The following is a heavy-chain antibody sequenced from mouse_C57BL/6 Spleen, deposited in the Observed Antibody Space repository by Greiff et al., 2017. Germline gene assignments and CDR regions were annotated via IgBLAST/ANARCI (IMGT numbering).Heavy chain of an antibody. CDR2: IYPGDGDT. V-gene: IGHV1-82*01. J-gene: IGHJ4*01. CDR1: GYAFSSSW. CDR3: AAYYRAMDY. D-gene: IGHD2-12*01. Sequence: QVQLKESGPELVKPGASVKISCKASGYAFSSSWMNWVKQRPGKGLEWIGRIYPGDGDTNYNGKFKGKATLTADKSSSTAYMQLSSLTSEDSAVYFCAAYYRAMDYWGQGTSVTVSS.